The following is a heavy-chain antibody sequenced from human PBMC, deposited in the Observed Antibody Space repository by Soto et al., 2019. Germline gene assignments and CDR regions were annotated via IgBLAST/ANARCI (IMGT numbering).Heavy chain of an antibody. V-gene: IGHV5-51*01. CDR3: AIMIYSGYVFSAFDI. Sequence: GESLKISCKGSGYSFANYWIGWVRQMPGKGLEWMGIIYPSDSDTRYSPSFQGQVTISADKSISTAYLQWRSLKASDTAMYYCAIMIYSGYVFSAFDIWGQGTMVTVSS. CDR2: IYPSDSDT. D-gene: IGHD5-12*01. CDR1: GYSFANYW. J-gene: IGHJ3*02.